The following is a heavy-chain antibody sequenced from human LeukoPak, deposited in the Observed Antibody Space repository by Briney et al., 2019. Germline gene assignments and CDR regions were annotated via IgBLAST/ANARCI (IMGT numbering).Heavy chain of an antibody. CDR1: GYTFTSYG. J-gene: IGHJ4*02. V-gene: IGHV1-18*01. D-gene: IGHD3-22*01. CDR2: ISAYNGNT. CDR3: ARVGPNYYDSSGYYHPFDY. Sequence: ASVKVSCKASGYTFTSYGISWVRQAPGQGLEWMGWISAYNGNTNYAQKLQGRVTMTTDTSTSTAYMELRSLRSDDTAVYYCARVGPNYYDSSGYYHPFDYWGQGTLVTVSS.